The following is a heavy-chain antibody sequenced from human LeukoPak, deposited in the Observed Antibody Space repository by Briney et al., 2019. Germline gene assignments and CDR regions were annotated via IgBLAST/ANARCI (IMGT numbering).Heavy chain of an antibody. V-gene: IGHV3-73*01. CDR3: ATLTYPFDY. J-gene: IGHJ4*02. CDR1: GFTFRDSP. CDR2: VRSKPNNYAT. Sequence: GGSLRLSCAASGFTFRDSPMHWVRQASGKGPEWVGRVRSKPNNYATGYAASVSGRFTISRDDSKNTAYLQMNSLKIEDTAVYFCATLTYPFDYWGQGTLVTVSS. D-gene: IGHD3-16*01.